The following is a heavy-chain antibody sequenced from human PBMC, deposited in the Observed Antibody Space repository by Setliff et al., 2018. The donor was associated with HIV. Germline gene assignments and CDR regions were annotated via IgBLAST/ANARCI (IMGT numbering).Heavy chain of an antibody. Sequence: PGGSLRLSCVVSGVTFSIYSMAWVRQAPGKGLEWLSYIGSDVSIIFYVDSVKGRFTVSRDNAKNSLYLHMNNLRAEDTAVYYCASAGGGNSGTRWFDYWGQGALVTVSS. CDR1: GVTFSIYS. J-gene: IGHJ4*02. CDR2: IGSDVSII. D-gene: IGHD2-21*02. CDR3: ASAGGGNSGTRWFDY. V-gene: IGHV3-48*01.